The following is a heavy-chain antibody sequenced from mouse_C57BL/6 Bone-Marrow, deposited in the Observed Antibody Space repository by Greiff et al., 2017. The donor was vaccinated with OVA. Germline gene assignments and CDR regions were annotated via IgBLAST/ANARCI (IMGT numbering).Heavy chain of an antibody. V-gene: IGHV1-81*01. Sequence: QVQLQQSGAELARPGASVKLSCKASGYTFTSYGISWVKQSNGQGLEWIGEIYPRSGTTYYNEKFKGKATLTADKSSSTAYMELRSLTSEDSAVYFCARWGVVAYYFDYWGQGTTLTVSS. J-gene: IGHJ2*01. CDR3: ARWGVVAYYFDY. CDR2: IYPRSGTT. CDR1: GYTFTSYG. D-gene: IGHD1-1*01.